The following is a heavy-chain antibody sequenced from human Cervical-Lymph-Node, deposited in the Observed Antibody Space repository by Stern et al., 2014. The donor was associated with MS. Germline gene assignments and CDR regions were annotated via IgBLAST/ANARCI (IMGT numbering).Heavy chain of an antibody. V-gene: IGHV1-3*04. CDR1: GYTFTTSA. D-gene: IGHD2-8*02. CDR3: ARGAICSGGTCYVFGLDS. J-gene: IGHJ4*02. Sequence: QVQLVQSGAEGKKPGASVKVSCKASGYTFTTSAIHWLRQAPGQRPEWMGWINTGNGNTKYSQKFQGRVTITRDTSATTAYMELRGLRYDDTATYYCARGAICSGGTCYVFGLDSWGQGSLVTVSS. CDR2: INTGNGNT.